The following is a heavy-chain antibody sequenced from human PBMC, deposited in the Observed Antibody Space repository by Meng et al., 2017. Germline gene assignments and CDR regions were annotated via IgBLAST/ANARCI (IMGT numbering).Heavy chain of an antibody. CDR1: ESTFSSYA. CDR3: ARVANIVVVEAATGLDY. J-gene: IGHJ4*02. V-gene: IGHV3-30*04. CDR2: ISYDGNKK. Sequence: SSAASESTFSSYAMHWVRQAPGKGQEWGAVISYDGNKKYYADSVKGRFTITRDNSKNTLYLQMNSRRAEDTAVYYCARVANIVVVEAATGLDYWGQGTLVTVSS. D-gene: IGHD2-15*01.